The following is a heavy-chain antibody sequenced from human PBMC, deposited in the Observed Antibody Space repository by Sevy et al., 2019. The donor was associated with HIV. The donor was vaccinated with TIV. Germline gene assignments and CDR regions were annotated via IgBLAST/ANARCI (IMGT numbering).Heavy chain of an antibody. Sequence: SETLSLTCTVSGGSISSGGYYWSWSRQHPGKGLEWIGYIYYSGSTYYNPSLKSRVTISVDTSKNQFSLKLSSVTAADTAVYYCARADLMARSLDYWGQGTLVTVSS. CDR3: ARADLMARSLDY. CDR2: IYYSGST. J-gene: IGHJ4*02. D-gene: IGHD5-12*01. V-gene: IGHV4-31*03. CDR1: GGSISSGGYY.